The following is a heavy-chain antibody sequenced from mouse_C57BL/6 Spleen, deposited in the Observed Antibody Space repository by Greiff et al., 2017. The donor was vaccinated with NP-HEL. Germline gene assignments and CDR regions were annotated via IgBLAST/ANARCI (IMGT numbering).Heavy chain of an antibody. CDR1: GFNIKDDY. Sequence: EVQLVESGAELVRPGASVKLSCTASGFNIKDDYMHWVKQRPEQGLEWIGWIDPENGDTEYASKFQGKATITADTSSNTAYLQLSSLTSEDTAVYYCTTRRFITTVGEGYWGQGTTLTVSS. D-gene: IGHD1-1*01. V-gene: IGHV14-4*01. CDR2: IDPENGDT. J-gene: IGHJ2*01. CDR3: TTRRFITTVGEGY.